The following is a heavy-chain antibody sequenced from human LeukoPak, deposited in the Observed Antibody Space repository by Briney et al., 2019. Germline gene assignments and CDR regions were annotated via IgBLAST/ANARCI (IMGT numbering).Heavy chain of an antibody. Sequence: GGSLRLSCAASGFTFSSYGMHWVRQAPGKGLEWVSYISSDSSTIYYADSVKGRFTISRDNAKNSLDLQMNSLRAEDTAVYYCARLYCSSTSCNIYYYYYYMDVWGQGTLVTVSS. V-gene: IGHV3-48*01. CDR3: ARLYCSSTSCNIYYYYYYMDV. CDR2: ISSDSSTI. CDR1: GFTFSSYG. D-gene: IGHD2-2*01. J-gene: IGHJ6*03.